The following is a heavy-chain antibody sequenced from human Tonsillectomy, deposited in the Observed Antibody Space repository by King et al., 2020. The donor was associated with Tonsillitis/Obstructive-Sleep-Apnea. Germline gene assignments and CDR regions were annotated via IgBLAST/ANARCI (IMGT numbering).Heavy chain of an antibody. J-gene: IGHJ5*02. CDR1: GYSFTGNY. D-gene: IGHD1-1*01. V-gene: IGHV1-2*06. CDR2: INPAYGGT. Sequence: QLVQSGAKVTKPGASVKVSCQASGYSFTGNYMHWVRQAPGQGLEWLGRINPAYGGTNYAQKFQGRVTMTRDTAINTASMELSSLRSDDTAVYYCVRQKGNWNWLDHWGQGTLVIVSS. CDR3: VRQKGNWNWLDH.